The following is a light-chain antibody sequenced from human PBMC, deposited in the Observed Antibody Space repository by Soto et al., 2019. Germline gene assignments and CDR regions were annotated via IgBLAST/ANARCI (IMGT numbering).Light chain of an antibody. CDR1: SGRSTYI. Sequence: QPVLTQSSSASASLGSSVNLTCTLSSGRSTYIIAWHQQQPGKAPRYLMKLEGSGNYNKGSGVPDRFSGSSSGPDRYLSISNLQSEDEADYYCETWDSNTRVFGGGTKVTVL. CDR2: LEGSGNY. J-gene: IGLJ3*02. V-gene: IGLV4-60*03. CDR3: ETWDSNTRV.